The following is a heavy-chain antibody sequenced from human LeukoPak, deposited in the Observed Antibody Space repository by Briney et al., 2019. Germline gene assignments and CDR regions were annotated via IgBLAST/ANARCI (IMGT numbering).Heavy chain of an antibody. J-gene: IGHJ4*02. V-gene: IGHV3-9*01. Sequence: GGSLRLSCAASGFTFDDYAMHWVRQAPGKGLQWVSGISWNSGSIGYADSVKGRFTISRDNAKNSLYLQMNSLRAEDTALYYCAKENHYDILTGYSSDWGQGTLVTVSS. CDR1: GFTFDDYA. CDR3: AKENHYDILTGYSSD. CDR2: ISWNSGSI. D-gene: IGHD3-9*01.